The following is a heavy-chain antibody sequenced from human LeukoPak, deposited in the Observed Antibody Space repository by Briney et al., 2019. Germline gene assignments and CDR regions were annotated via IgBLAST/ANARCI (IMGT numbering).Heavy chain of an antibody. V-gene: IGHV3-21*01. CDR2: ISSSSSYI. J-gene: IGHJ4*02. CDR3: ARGTSTVRGFDY. D-gene: IGHD4-17*01. CDR1: GFTFSSYS. Sequence: PGGSLRLSCAASGFTFSSYSMNWVRQAPGKGLEWVASISSSSSYIYYADSVKGRFTISRDKAENSMYLQMNSLTAEDTAVYFCARGTSTVRGFDYWGQGTLVTVSS.